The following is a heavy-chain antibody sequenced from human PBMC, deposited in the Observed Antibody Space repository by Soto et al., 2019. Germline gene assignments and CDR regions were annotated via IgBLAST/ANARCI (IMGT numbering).Heavy chain of an antibody. CDR1: GYTFTGYY. V-gene: IGHV1-2*04. Sequence: ASVKVSGKASGYTFTGYYMHWVRQAPGQGLEWMGWINPNSGGTNYAQKFQGWVTMTRDTSISTAYMELSRLRSDDTAVYYCARAVYSKVFRYYPNAMHFRGQATTGTRS. J-gene: IGHJ6*02. D-gene: IGHD4-4*01. CDR3: ARAVYSKVFRYYPNAMHF. CDR2: INPNSGGT.